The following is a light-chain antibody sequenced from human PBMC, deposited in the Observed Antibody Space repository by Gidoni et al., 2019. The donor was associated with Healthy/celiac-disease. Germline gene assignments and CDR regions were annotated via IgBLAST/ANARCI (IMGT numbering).Light chain of an antibody. CDR3: QQRSNWPPRCS. J-gene: IGKJ2*04. V-gene: IGKV3-11*01. CDR1: QSVSSY. CDR2: DAS. Sequence: EIVLTQSPATLSLSPGERATLSCSASQSVSSYLACYQQKPGQAPRLLIYDASNRATGIPARFSGSGSGTDFTLTISSLEPEDFAVYYCQQRSNWPPRCSFGQGTKLEIK.